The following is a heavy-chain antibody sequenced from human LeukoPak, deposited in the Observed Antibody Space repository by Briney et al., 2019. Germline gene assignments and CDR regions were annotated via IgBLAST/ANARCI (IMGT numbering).Heavy chain of an antibody. J-gene: IGHJ4*02. CDR1: GFTFSSYW. V-gene: IGHV3-74*01. CDR2: INSDGSST. D-gene: IGHD3-10*01. Sequence: GGSLRLSCAASGFTFSSYWMHWVRQAPGKGLVWVSRINSDGSSTSYADSVKGRFTISRDNAKNSLYLQMKSLRAEDTAVYYCARERYYGSGSYRDYWGQGTLVTVSS. CDR3: ARERYYGSGSYRDY.